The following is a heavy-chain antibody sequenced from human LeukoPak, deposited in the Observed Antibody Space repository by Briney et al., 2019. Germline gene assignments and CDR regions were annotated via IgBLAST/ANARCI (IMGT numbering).Heavy chain of an antibody. CDR3: ARDSDNLGYCSGGSCPLAGY. J-gene: IGHJ4*02. V-gene: IGHV1-69*04. Sequence: ASVKVSCKASGGTFSSYAISWVRQAPGQGLEWMGRIIPILGIANYAQKFQGRVTITADKSTSTAYMELSSLRSEDTAVYYCARDSDNLGYCSGGSCPLAGYWGQGTLVTVSS. D-gene: IGHD2-15*01. CDR1: GGTFSSYA. CDR2: IIPILGIA.